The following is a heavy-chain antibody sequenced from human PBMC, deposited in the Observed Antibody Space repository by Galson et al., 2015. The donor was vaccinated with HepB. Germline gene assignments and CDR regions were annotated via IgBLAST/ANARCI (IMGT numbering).Heavy chain of an antibody. Sequence: SLRLSCAASGFTFSSYGMHWVRQAPGKGLEWVAVIWYDGSNKYYADSVKGRFTISRDNSKNTLYLQMNSLRAEDTAVYYCARDRGSDYAYYFDYWGQGTLVTVSS. J-gene: IGHJ4*02. D-gene: IGHD4-17*01. CDR2: IWYDGSNK. CDR3: ARDRGSDYAYYFDY. CDR1: GFTFSSYG. V-gene: IGHV3-33*01.